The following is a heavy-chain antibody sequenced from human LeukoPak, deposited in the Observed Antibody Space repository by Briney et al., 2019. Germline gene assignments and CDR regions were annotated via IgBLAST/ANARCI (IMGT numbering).Heavy chain of an antibody. D-gene: IGHD3-10*01. Sequence: GGSLRLSCAASGFTFSSYAMSWVRQAPGKGLEWVSAISGSGGSTYYADSVKGRFTISRDNSKNTLYLQMNSLRAEDTAVYYCAKVSYRYYGSGSYVLDYWGQGTPVTVSS. V-gene: IGHV3-23*01. CDR2: ISGSGGST. CDR3: AKVSYRYYGSGSYVLDY. J-gene: IGHJ4*02. CDR1: GFTFSSYA.